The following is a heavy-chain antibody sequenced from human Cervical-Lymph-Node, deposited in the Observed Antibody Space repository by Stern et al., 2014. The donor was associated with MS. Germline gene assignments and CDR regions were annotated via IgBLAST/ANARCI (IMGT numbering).Heavy chain of an antibody. D-gene: IGHD5-24*01. J-gene: IGHJ4*02. CDR2: IHSSEST. Sequence: QVQLQESGPGPVQPSETLSLTCTVSGDSIWSYYWSWIRQPPGKGLEWIGFIHSSESTNYKSSLKSRVTISVDTSKNQFSLNLESVTAADTAVYYCARGAETATPWDFWGQGTLVTVSS. V-gene: IGHV4-59*01. CDR3: ARGAETATPWDF. CDR1: GDSIWSYY.